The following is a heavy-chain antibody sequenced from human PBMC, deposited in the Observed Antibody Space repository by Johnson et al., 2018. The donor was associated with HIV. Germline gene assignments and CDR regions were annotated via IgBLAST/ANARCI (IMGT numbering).Heavy chain of an antibody. CDR3: ARDPICTGGVCYAFDI. D-gene: IGHD2-8*02. CDR2: TSYDGSSK. J-gene: IGHJ3*02. Sequence: QVQLVESGGGVVQPGRSLRLSCAATGFTFSSYPMHWVRQAPGNPGKGLERVAVTSYDGSSKHYADSVKGRFTISRDNSKNTLYLQMNSLRAEDTAVYYCARDPICTGGVCYAFDIWGQGTMVTVSS. V-gene: IGHV3-30*04. CDR1: GFTFSSYP.